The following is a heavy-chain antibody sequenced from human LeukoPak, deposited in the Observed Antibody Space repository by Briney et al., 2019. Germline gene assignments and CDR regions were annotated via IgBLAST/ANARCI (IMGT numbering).Heavy chain of an antibody. Sequence: ASVKVSCKASGYTFTGYYMHWVRQAPGQGLEWMGWINPNSGGTNYAQKFQGRVTMTGDTSISTAYMELSRLRSDDTAVYYCARVWGSFTDAFDIWGQGTMVTVSS. V-gene: IGHV1-2*02. CDR1: GYTFTGYY. CDR2: INPNSGGT. J-gene: IGHJ3*02. CDR3: ARVWGSFTDAFDI. D-gene: IGHD7-27*01.